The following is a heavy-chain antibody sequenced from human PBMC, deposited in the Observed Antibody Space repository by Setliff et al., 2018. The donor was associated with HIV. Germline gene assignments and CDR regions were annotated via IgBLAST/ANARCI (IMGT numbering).Heavy chain of an antibody. CDR3: ARGAWDTSGWYSSRYLDV. V-gene: IGHV1-8*02. CDR1: GYTFTSSD. Sequence: GASVKVSCKASGYTFTSSDINWVRQATGQGLEWMGWMNPNSGNTGYAQKFQGRVTTTRDTSIKTAYMELSSLRSEDTAVYYCARGAWDTSGWYSSRYLDVWGKGTTVTVSS. J-gene: IGHJ6*03. CDR2: MNPNSGNT. D-gene: IGHD6-19*01.